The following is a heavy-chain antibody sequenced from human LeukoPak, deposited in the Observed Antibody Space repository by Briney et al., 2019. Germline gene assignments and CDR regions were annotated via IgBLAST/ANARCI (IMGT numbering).Heavy chain of an antibody. CDR3: ASKGYSGSDDAFDI. J-gene: IGHJ3*02. Sequence: ASVKVSCKASGGTFSSYAISWVRQAPGQGLEWMGGIIPIFGTANYAQKFQGRVTITTDESTSTAYMELSSLRSEDTAVYYCASKGYSGSDDAFDIWGQGTMVTVSS. V-gene: IGHV1-69*05. D-gene: IGHD5-12*01. CDR1: GGTFSSYA. CDR2: IIPIFGTA.